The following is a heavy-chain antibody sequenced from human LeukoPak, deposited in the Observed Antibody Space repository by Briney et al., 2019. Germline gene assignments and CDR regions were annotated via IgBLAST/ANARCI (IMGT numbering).Heavy chain of an antibody. Sequence: PGGSLRLSCAASGYTFISYYMSWVRQAPGKGLEWVSVIYSGGSTYYADSVKGRFTISRDNSKNTLYLQMNSLTPEDTAVYYCAREGGPEYYFDYWGQGTLVTVSS. V-gene: IGHV3-66*01. D-gene: IGHD1-14*01. CDR3: AREGGPEYYFDY. J-gene: IGHJ4*02. CDR2: IYSGGST. CDR1: GYTFISYY.